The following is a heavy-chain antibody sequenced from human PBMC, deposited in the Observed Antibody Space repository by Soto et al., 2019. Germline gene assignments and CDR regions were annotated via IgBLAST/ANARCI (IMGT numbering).Heavy chain of an antibody. J-gene: IGHJ6*02. V-gene: IGHV1-69*13. CDR1: GGTFSSCA. D-gene: IGHD3-3*01. CDR3: ARGHTIFGVAHNYYYGMDV. Sequence: GASVKVSCKASGGTFSSCAISWVRQAPGQGLEWMGGIIPIFGTANYAQKFQGRVTITADESTSTAYMELSSLRSEDTAVYYCARGHTIFGVAHNYYYGMDVWGQGTTVTVSS. CDR2: IIPIFGTA.